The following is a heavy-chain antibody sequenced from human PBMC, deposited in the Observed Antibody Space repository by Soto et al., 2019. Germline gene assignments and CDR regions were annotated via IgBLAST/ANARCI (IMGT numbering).Heavy chain of an antibody. CDR2: ISLYSDGT. CDR3: ARVVPGAEAWFGP. Sequence: ASVEVSWKTSGYTFSNYGITWVRQAPGQPLEWLGWISLYSDGTNYAQKFQGRVSMTTDTSTTTAYMELRSLRSDDTAVYYCARVVPGAEAWFGPWGQGTLVTSPQ. V-gene: IGHV1-18*01. D-gene: IGHD2-2*01. CDR1: GYTFSNYG. J-gene: IGHJ5*02.